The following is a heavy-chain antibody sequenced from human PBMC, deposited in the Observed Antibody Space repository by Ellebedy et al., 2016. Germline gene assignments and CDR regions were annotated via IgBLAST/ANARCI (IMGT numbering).Heavy chain of an antibody. J-gene: IGHJ5*02. CDR2: IYYSGST. CDR3: ARRWDSSSWYGSWFDP. D-gene: IGHD6-13*01. CDR1: GGSISSSSYH. V-gene: IGHV4-39*01. Sequence: SETLSLXCTVSGGSISSSSYHWGRSRQPPGKGLAWIGSIYYSGSTYYNPSLKSRVTISVDTSKNQFSLKLSSVTAADTAVYYCARRWDSSSWYGSWFDPWGQGTLVTVSS.